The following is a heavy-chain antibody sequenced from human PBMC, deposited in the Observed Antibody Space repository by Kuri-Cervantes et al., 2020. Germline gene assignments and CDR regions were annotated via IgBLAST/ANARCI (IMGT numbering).Heavy chain of an antibody. CDR1: GGTFSSYA. CDR3: ARIYSSGWSAALDY. D-gene: IGHD6-19*01. J-gene: IGHJ4*02. V-gene: IGHV1-69*13. CDR2: IIPIFGTA. Sequence: SVKVSCKASGGTFSSYAISWVRQAPGQGLEWMGGIIPIFGTANYAQKFQGRVTVTADESTSTAYMELRSLRSDDTAVYYCARIYSSGWSAALDYWGQGTLVTVSS.